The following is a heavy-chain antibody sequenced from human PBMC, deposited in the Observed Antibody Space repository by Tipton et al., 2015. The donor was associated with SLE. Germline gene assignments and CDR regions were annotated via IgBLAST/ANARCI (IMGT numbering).Heavy chain of an antibody. J-gene: IGHJ6*02. CDR3: ARDQWVYGMDG. CDR2: IYYSGST. V-gene: IGHV4-30-4*08. D-gene: IGHD1-26*01. Sequence: TLSLTCTVSGGSISSGDYYWSWIRQPPGKGLEWIGYIYYSGSTYYNPSLKSRITISVDTSKNQFSLKLGSVTAADTAVYYCARDQWVYGMDGWGQGTTVTVSS. CDR1: GGSISSGDYY.